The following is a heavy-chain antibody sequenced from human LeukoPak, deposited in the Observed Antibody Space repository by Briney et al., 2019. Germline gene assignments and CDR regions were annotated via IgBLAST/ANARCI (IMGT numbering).Heavy chain of an antibody. CDR3: TKDPNGDYIGAFDP. V-gene: IGHV3-23*01. CDR2: ITGGHYAT. J-gene: IGHJ5*02. Sequence: GGSLRLSCAASGFSFSSFAMTWVRQAPGKGLKWVSSITGGHYATYNTDSVKGRFTISRDNAKNTLYLQMNSLRADDTAIYYCTKDPNGDYIGAFDPWGQGTLVTVSS. CDR1: GFSFSSFA. D-gene: IGHD4-17*01.